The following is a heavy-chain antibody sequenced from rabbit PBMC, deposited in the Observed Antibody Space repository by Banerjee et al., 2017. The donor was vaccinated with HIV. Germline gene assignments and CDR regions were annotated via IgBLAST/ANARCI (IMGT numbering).Heavy chain of an antibody. J-gene: IGHJ4*01. V-gene: IGHV1S43*01. CDR1: GFSFSGDYY. D-gene: IGHD6-1*01. CDR3: ARGSGYAINYFNL. CDR2: IDTGDDST. Sequence: QEQLEESGGDLVKPGASLTLTCTASGFSFSGDYYMCWVRQAPGKGLEWIGCIDTGDDSTWYASWVNGRFTLSRENNQNTVDLKMTGLTAADTATYFCARGSGYAINYFNLWGPGTLVTVS.